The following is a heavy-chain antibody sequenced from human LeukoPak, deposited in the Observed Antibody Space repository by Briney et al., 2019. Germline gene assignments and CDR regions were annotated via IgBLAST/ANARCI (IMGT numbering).Heavy chain of an antibody. D-gene: IGHD4-17*01. CDR2: IIPIFGTA. CDR3: ARDYVFYGDYVYFDY. V-gene: IGHV1-69*06. Sequence: SVKVSCKASGGTFSSYAISWVRQAPGQGLEWMGGIIPIFGTANYAQKFQGRVTITADKSTSTAYMELSSLRSEDTAVYYCARDYVFYGDYVYFDYWGQGTLVTVSS. CDR1: GGTFSSYA. J-gene: IGHJ4*02.